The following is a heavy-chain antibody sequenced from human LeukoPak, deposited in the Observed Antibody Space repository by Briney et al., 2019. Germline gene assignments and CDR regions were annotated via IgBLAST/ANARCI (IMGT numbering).Heavy chain of an antibody. CDR2: INPNTGGT. D-gene: IGHD2-21*01. J-gene: IGHJ5*02. V-gene: IGHV1-2*02. Sequence: ASLKVSWKTSGYTFTDYYMHWVRQAPGQGLEWMGWINPNTGGTSSAQKFQGRVTMSRNTAITTVYMEVSWLTSDDTAIYYCARADRLHGGPYLIGPWGQGTLVTVSS. CDR3: ARADRLHGGPYLIGP. CDR1: GYTFTDYY.